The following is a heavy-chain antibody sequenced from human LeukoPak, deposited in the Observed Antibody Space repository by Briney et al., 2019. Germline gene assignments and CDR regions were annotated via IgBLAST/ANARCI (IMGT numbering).Heavy chain of an antibody. Sequence: PGGSLRLSCAASGFTFSNAWMSWVRQAPGKGLEWVGRIKSKTDGGTTDYAAPAKGRFTISRDDSKNTLYLQMNSLKTEDTAVYYCTTDAFSGHYYIVVDYWGQGTLVTVSS. J-gene: IGHJ4*02. CDR1: GFTFSNAW. D-gene: IGHD3-22*01. CDR2: IKSKTDGGTT. V-gene: IGHV3-15*01. CDR3: TTDAFSGHYYIVVDY.